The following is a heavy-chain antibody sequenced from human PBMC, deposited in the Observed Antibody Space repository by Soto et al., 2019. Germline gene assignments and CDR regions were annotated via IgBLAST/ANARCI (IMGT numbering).Heavy chain of an antibody. V-gene: IGHV1-2*02. CDR2: INPNSGGT. CDR3: ARVRQLVGYFYYYMDV. CDR1: LYTLTSYY. J-gene: IGHJ6*03. D-gene: IGHD6-6*01. Sequence: ASVKISFKASLYTLTSYYMHCVRQAPRQGLEWMGWINPNSGGTNYTQRLQGRVTMTTDTSTSTAYMELRGLRSDDTAVYYCARVRQLVGYFYYYMDVWGKGTTVTVSS.